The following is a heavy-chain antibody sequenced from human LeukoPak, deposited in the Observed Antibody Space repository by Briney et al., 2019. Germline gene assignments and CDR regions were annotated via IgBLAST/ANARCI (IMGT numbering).Heavy chain of an antibody. J-gene: IGHJ4*02. CDR1: GLSFNVYE. CDR2: ISSSGTTT. CDR3: RTLPVASNFDY. V-gene: IGHV3-48*03. Sequence: PGGSLRLSYAPSGLSFNVYEMHWLRQAPGKGLEWISEISSSGTTTYYADSVKDRFTIFTDNAKNSLYLQMNSLRADDTAVYYFRTLPVASNFDYWGQGTLVIVSS. D-gene: IGHD6-19*01.